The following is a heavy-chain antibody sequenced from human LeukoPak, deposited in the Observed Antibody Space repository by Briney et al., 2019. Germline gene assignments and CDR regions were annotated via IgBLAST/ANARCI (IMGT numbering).Heavy chain of an antibody. J-gene: IGHJ4*02. V-gene: IGHV3-30*18. D-gene: IGHD1-26*01. CDR3: AKGVGSTGSHFDY. Sequence: PGRSLRLSCAASGFTFSSYGIHWVRQAPGKGLEWVAVISYDGSTIYYADSVKGRFTISRDNSKDTLYLQMNSLRADDTAVYYCAKGVGSTGSHFDYWGQGTLVTVSS. CDR1: GFTFSSYG. CDR2: ISYDGSTI.